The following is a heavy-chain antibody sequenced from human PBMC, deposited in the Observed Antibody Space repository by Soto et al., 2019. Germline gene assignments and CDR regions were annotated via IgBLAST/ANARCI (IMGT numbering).Heavy chain of an antibody. CDR3: AQGWGAAAADPPFDY. J-gene: IGHJ4*02. CDR2: ISYDGSNK. D-gene: IGHD6-13*01. Sequence: QVQLVESGGGVVQPGRFLRLSCAASGFTFSSYAMHWVRQAPGKGLEWVAVISYDGSNKYYADSVKGRFTISRDNSKNTLYLQMNSLRAEDTAVYYCAQGWGAAAADPPFDYWGQGTLVTVSS. CDR1: GFTFSSYA. V-gene: IGHV3-30-3*01.